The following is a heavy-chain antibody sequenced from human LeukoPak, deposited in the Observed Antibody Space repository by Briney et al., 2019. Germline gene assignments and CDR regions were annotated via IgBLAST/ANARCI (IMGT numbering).Heavy chain of an antibody. Sequence: ASVTVSCKASGYTFTSYGISWVRQAPGQGLEWMGWISAYNGNTNYAQKLQGRVTMTTDTSTSTAYMELRSLRSDDTAVYYCVRTVTTGKIDYWGQGTLVTVSS. V-gene: IGHV1-18*01. D-gene: IGHD4-17*01. J-gene: IGHJ4*02. CDR3: VRTVTTGKIDY. CDR2: ISAYNGNT. CDR1: GYTFTSYG.